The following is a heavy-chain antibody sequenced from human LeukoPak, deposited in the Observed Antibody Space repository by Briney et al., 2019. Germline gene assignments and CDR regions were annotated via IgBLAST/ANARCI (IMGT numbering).Heavy chain of an antibody. D-gene: IGHD3-10*01. V-gene: IGHV1-18*01. CDR1: GFNFRTYG. J-gene: IGHJ6*03. CDR2: ISPFNGNS. CDR3: ARDGRNSDYYGSGNSYHFYYYYMDV. Sequence: GASVKVSCKASGFNFRTYGVTWVRQAPGQGLEWLGWISPFNGNSNPAQKFQGRLSLNIDRSRTIAYMELTSLRSDDTAVYYCARDGRNSDYYGSGNSYHFYYYYMDVWGKGTTVTISS.